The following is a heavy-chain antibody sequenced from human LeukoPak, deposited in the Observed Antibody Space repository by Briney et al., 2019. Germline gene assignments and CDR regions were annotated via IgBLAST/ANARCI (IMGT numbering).Heavy chain of an antibody. V-gene: IGHV3-23*01. CDR1: GFTFSSYA. Sequence: GGSLRLSCAASGFTFSSYAMSWVRQAPGKGLEWVSAISGSGGSTYYADSVKGRFTISRDNSKHTLYLQMNSLRAEDTAVYYCANIPRITMVQGVIPDYWGQGTLVTVSS. J-gene: IGHJ4*02. CDR3: ANIPRITMVQGVIPDY. CDR2: ISGSGGST. D-gene: IGHD3-10*01.